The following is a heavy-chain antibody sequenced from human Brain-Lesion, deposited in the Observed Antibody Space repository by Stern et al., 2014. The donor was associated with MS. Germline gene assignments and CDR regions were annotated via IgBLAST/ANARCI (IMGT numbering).Heavy chain of an antibody. V-gene: IGHV3-7*01. D-gene: IGHD3-3*01. CDR1: GFTFSDYW. J-gene: IGHJ5*02. Sequence: EVQLVESGGELVQPGGSLRLSCVASGFTFSDYWLTWVRQAPGKGLQWVANINHDGSDKNYVDSVRGRFTISRDNAKNSLYLQMNSLRVDDTAVYYCARIDGGNYDFWSGYYDYWFDPWGQGTLVTVSS. CDR3: ARIDGGNYDFWSGYYDYWFDP. CDR2: INHDGSDK.